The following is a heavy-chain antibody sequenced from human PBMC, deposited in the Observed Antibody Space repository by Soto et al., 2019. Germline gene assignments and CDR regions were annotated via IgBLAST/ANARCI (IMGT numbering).Heavy chain of an antibody. Sequence: EVQLVESGGGLVQPGGSLRLSCAVSGFTVSSNYMSWVRQAPGKGLEWVSVVYSGGTTYYADSVKGRFTISRDNSKNTMYLQMNSPRAEDTAVYYCARDPPGQWLADWGQGTLVTVSS. D-gene: IGHD6-19*01. J-gene: IGHJ4*02. CDR3: ARDPPGQWLAD. CDR2: VYSGGTT. V-gene: IGHV3-66*01. CDR1: GFTVSSNY.